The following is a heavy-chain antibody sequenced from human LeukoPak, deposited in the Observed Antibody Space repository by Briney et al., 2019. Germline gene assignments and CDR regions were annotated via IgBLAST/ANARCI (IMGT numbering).Heavy chain of an antibody. D-gene: IGHD3-22*01. J-gene: IGHJ4*02. Sequence: GGSLRLSCAASEFTFSNYWMSWVRQAPGKGLEWVANIKQDGSKKYYVDSVKGRFTISRDNAKNSLYLQMDSLRVEDTAIYYCAKDHVGIAMIVMVLDSWGQGTLVTVSS. CDR1: EFTFSNYW. CDR3: AKDHVGIAMIVMVLDS. CDR2: IKQDGSKK. V-gene: IGHV3-7*03.